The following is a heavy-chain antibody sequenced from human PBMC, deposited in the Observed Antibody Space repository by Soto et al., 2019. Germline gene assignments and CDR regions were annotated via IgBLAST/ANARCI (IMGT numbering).Heavy chain of an antibody. Sequence: QVQLVQSGAEVKKPGSSVKVSCKASGGTFSSYAISWVRQAPGQGLEWMGGIIPIFGTANYAQKFQGRVTITADESTSTAYMELSSLRSEDTAVYYSARDRWAARFYYYYGMDVWGQGTTVTVSS. CDR1: GGTFSSYA. V-gene: IGHV1-69*01. CDR3: ARDRWAARFYYYYGMDV. D-gene: IGHD6-6*01. CDR2: IIPIFGTA. J-gene: IGHJ6*02.